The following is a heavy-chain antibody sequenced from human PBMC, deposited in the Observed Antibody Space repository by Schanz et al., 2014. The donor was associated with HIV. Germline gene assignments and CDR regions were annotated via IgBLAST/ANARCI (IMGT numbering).Heavy chain of an antibody. V-gene: IGHV3-23*01. D-gene: IGHD3-22*01. J-gene: IGHJ4*02. CDR3: AIPEYDSRGSSQSHFDY. CDR1: GFNFNNYA. Sequence: EVQLLESGGGLEQPGGSLRLSCAASGFNFNNYAMTWVRQAPGKGLEWVSSISESGGRTYYADSVNGRFTISRDNSKNTLYLQMTTLRIDDTAVYYCAIPEYDSRGSSQSHFDYWGQGTLVTVSS. CDR2: ISESGGRT.